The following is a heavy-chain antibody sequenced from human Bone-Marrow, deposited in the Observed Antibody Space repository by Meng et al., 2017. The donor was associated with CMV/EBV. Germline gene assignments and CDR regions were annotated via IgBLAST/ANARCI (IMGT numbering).Heavy chain of an antibody. V-gene: IGHV1-8*01. CDR1: GYTFTSYD. Sequence: ASVKVSCKASGYTFTSYDINWVRQATGQGLEWMGWMNPNSGNTGYAQKFQGRVTMTRKTSISTAYMELSSLGSEDTAVYYCARGKDYGYCSSTSCYPDGMDVWGQGTTVTVSS. CDR3: ARGKDYGYCSSTSCYPDGMDV. CDR2: MNPNSGNT. J-gene: IGHJ6*02. D-gene: IGHD2-2*01.